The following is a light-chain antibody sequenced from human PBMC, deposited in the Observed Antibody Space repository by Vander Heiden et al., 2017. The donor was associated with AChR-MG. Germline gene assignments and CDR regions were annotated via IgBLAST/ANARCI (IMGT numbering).Light chain of an antibody. V-gene: IGKV3-11*01. CDR2: DVS. CDR3: QNRQNWPRT. J-gene: IGKJ1*01. Sequence: IVLTQYPGTLSWSPGERATLSCRASQTVGASLVWIQERPGQAPRLLIYDVSKRAPGIPVSFSGSGSGTDFTRAISSLEPEDSGVYYCQNRQNWPRTFGQGTKVEVK. CDR1: QTVGAS.